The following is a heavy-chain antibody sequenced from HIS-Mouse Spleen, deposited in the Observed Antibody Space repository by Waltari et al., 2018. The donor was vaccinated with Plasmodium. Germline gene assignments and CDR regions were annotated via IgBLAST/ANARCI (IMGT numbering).Heavy chain of an antibody. V-gene: IGHV1-2*02. Sequence: QVQLVQSGAEVKKPGASVKVSCKASGYTFTGYYMHWVRQAPGQGLEWMGWINPSSVGTNYAQKFQGRVTMTRDTSISTAYMELSRLRSDDTAVYYCARDGPGETSFDYWGQGTLVTVSS. CDR1: GYTFTGYY. J-gene: IGHJ4*02. CDR2: INPSSVGT. CDR3: ARDGPGETSFDY. D-gene: IGHD3-16*01.